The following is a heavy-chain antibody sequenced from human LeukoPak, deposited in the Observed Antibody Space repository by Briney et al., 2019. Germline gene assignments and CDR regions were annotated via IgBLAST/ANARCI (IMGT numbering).Heavy chain of an antibody. CDR2: ISSNGGST. CDR1: GFTFSSYA. D-gene: IGHD3-10*01. V-gene: IGHV3-64*01. Sequence: VSLRLSCAASGFTFSSYAMHWVRQAPGKGLEYVSAISSNGGSTYYANSVKGRFTISRDNSKNTLYLQMGSLRAEDMAVYYCARGYGSGSYFPDYWGQGTLVTVSS. J-gene: IGHJ4*02. CDR3: ARGYGSGSYFPDY.